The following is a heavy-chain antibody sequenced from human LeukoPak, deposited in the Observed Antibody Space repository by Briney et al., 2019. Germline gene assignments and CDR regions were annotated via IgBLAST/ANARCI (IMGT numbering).Heavy chain of an antibody. V-gene: IGHV3-74*01. D-gene: IGHD3-10*01. Sequence: SGGSLRLSCAASGFTFSSYWMHWVRQAPGKGLVWVSRINTDGSSTNYADSVKGRFTISRDNAKNSLYLQMNSLRAEDTAVYYCAKYLVRGVIITPFDYWGQGTLVTVSS. J-gene: IGHJ4*02. CDR3: AKYLVRGVIITPFDY. CDR2: INTDGSST. CDR1: GFTFSSYW.